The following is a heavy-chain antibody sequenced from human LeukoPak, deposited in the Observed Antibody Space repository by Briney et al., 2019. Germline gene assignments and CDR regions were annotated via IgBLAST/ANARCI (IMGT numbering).Heavy chain of an antibody. D-gene: IGHD2-21*02. CDR2: VSASGGRT. V-gene: IGHV3-23*01. CDR1: GFTFNSYA. CDR3: AKGQRPQECGGDCDIPYYYVMDV. Sequence: GGSLRLSCAASGFTFNSYAMNWVRQAPGKGLDWVSAVSASGGRTYYADSVKGRFTISRDNSKNTLYLQMSNLRADDTAVYYCAKGQRPQECGGDCDIPYYYVMDVWGQGTTVTVSS. J-gene: IGHJ6*02.